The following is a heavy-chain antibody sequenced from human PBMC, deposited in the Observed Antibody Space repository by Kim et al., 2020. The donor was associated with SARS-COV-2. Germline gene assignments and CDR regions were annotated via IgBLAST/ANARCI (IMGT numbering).Heavy chain of an antibody. CDR3: ARDHMGYTGYYFDY. J-gene: IGHJ4*02. Sequence: ADSVEGRFTISRDNSKNTLYLQMSSLRADDTAVYYCARDHMGYTGYYFDYWGQGTLVTVSS. D-gene: IGHD2-2*02. V-gene: IGHV3-66*01.